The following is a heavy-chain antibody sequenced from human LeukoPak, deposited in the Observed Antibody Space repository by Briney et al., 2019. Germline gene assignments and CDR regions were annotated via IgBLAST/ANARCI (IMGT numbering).Heavy chain of an antibody. CDR1: GFTFSSYA. Sequence: GGSLRLSCAASGFTFSSYAMHWVRQAPGKGLEWVAVISYDGSNKYYADSVKGRFTISRDNSKNTLYLQMNSLRAEDTAVYYCAKRGMIPFDYWGQGTLVTVSS. V-gene: IGHV3-30-3*02. CDR3: AKRGMIPFDY. J-gene: IGHJ4*02. D-gene: IGHD2-15*01. CDR2: ISYDGSNK.